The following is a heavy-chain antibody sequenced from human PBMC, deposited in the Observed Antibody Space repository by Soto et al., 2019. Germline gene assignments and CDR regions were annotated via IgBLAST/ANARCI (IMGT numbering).Heavy chain of an antibody. V-gene: IGHV4-39*01. CDR3: PSEYREWELLSSIDY. J-gene: IGHJ4*02. CDR2: IYYSGST. Sequence: SETLSLTCTVSGGSISSSSYYWGWIRQPPGKGLEWIGSIYYSGSTYYNPSLKSRVTISVDTSKNQFSLKLSSVTAADTAVYYCPSEYREWELLSSIDYWGQGTLVTVSS. CDR1: GGSISSSSYY. D-gene: IGHD1-26*01.